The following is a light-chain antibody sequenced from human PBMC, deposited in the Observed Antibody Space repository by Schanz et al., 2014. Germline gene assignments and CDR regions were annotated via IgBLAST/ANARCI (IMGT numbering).Light chain of an antibody. CDR3: QQYNSYSIT. CDR1: QSISSW. V-gene: IGKV1-5*03. CDR2: QAS. J-gene: IGKJ5*01. Sequence: DIQMTQSPSTLSASVGDRVTITCRASQSISSWLAWDQQKPGKAPKLLIHQASSLESGVPSRFSGSGSGTEFTLTISGLQPDDFATYYCQQYNSYSITFGQGTRLDIK.